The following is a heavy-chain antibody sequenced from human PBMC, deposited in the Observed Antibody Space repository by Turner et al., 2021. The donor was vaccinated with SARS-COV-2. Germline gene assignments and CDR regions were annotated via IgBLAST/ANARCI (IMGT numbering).Heavy chain of an antibody. CDR1: GGSFSRYY. CDR3: ARVWVRWWYLDL. V-gene: IGHV4-34*01. CDR2: INHSGST. Sequence: QVQLQQWGAGLLKPSETLALTCAVYGGSFSRYYWSWIRQPPGKGLEWMGEINHSGSTNYNPSLKSRVTISVDTSKTQFSLKLSSVTAADTAVYYCARVWVRWWYLDLWGRGTLVTVSS. D-gene: IGHD7-27*01. J-gene: IGHJ2*01.